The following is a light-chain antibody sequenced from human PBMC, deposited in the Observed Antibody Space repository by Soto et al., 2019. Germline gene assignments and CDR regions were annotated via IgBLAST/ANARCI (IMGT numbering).Light chain of an antibody. Sequence: DIQMTQSPSTLSASVGDRVTITCRASQSISNWLAWFQQKPGKAPKLLIYKASTLKTGVPSRFSGSGSGTEFTLTISSLQPDDFATYYCQVYNTYSEAFGQGTKVEFE. J-gene: IGKJ1*01. CDR2: KAS. CDR3: QVYNTYSEA. V-gene: IGKV1-5*03. CDR1: QSISNW.